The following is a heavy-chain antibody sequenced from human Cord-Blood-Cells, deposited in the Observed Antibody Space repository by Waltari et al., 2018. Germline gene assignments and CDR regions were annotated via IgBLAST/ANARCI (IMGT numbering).Heavy chain of an antibody. Sequence: QVQLQESGPGLVKPSETLSLTCAVSGYSISSGYYSGWLRQPPGKGREWIGSIYHSGSTYYNPSLKSRVTISVDTSKNQFSLKLSSVTAADTAVYYCAREIDTAMVYFDYWGQGTLVTVSS. D-gene: IGHD5-18*01. V-gene: IGHV4-38-2*02. CDR1: GYSISSGYY. J-gene: IGHJ4*02. CDR2: IYHSGST. CDR3: AREIDTAMVYFDY.